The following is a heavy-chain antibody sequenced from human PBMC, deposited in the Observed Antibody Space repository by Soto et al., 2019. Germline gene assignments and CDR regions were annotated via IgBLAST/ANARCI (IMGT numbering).Heavy chain of an antibody. V-gene: IGHV4-59*08. Sequence: QVQLQESGPGLVKPSETLSLTCTVSGGSISSYYWSWIRQPPGKGLEWIGYIYYSGSTNYNPSLRSRVTISVDTSKHQFSLKLSSVTAADTAVYYCARSSPYGDYSWFDPWGQGTLVTVSS. D-gene: IGHD4-17*01. CDR3: ARSSPYGDYSWFDP. CDR2: IYYSGST. J-gene: IGHJ5*02. CDR1: GGSISSYY.